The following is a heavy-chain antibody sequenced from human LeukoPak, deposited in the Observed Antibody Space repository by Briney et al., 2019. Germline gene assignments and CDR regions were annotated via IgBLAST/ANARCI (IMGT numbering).Heavy chain of an antibody. J-gene: IGHJ5*02. V-gene: IGHV3-23*01. Sequence: GGSLRLFCAASGFTFSSYAMSWVRQAPGKGLEWVSGISGSGGSTYYADSVKGRFTISRDNAKNSLYLQMNSLRAEDTAVYYCARGNWFDPWGQGTLVTVSS. CDR3: ARGNWFDP. CDR2: ISGSGGST. CDR1: GFTFSSYA.